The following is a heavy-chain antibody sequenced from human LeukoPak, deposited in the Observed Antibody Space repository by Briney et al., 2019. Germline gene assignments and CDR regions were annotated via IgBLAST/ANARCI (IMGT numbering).Heavy chain of an antibody. V-gene: IGHV4-61*05. D-gene: IGHD4-17*01. CDR1: GVSISSSSYY. CDR2: IHYSGST. J-gene: IGHJ5*02. Sequence: SETLSLTCTVSGVSISSSSYYWGWIRQPPGKGLEWIGYIHYSGSTNYNPSLKSRVTISVDTSKNQFSLKLSSVTAADTAVYYCARRSGDYGGRVQNWFDPWGQGTLVTVSS. CDR3: ARRSGDYGGRVQNWFDP.